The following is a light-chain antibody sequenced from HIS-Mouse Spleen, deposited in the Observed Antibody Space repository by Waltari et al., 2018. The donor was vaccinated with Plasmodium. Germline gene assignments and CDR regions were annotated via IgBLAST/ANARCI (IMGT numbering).Light chain of an antibody. J-gene: IGKJ3*01. CDR2: GAS. CDR1: QSVSSN. CDR3: QQYNNWPFT. V-gene: IGKV3-15*01. Sequence: EIVMPQYPATLSVSPGDRATLPCRASQSVSSNLAWYQQKPGQAPRLLIYGASTRATGIPARFSGSGSGTEFTLTISSLQSEDFAVYYCQQYNNWPFTFGPGTKVDIK.